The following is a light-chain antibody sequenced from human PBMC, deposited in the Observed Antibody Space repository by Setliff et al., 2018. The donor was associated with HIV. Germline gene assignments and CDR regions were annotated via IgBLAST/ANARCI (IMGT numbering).Light chain of an antibody. Sequence: QSVLTQPPSASGAPGQRVTISGSGSSSNVGDNAVSWYQQFPGTAPKLLIYSTYQRPSGVPDRFSGSKSGTSASLAISGLHSEDEADYYCAAWDDSLHGYVFGSGTKVTVL. CDR3: AAWDDSLHGYV. CDR1: SSNVGDNA. J-gene: IGLJ1*01. CDR2: STY. V-gene: IGLV1-44*01.